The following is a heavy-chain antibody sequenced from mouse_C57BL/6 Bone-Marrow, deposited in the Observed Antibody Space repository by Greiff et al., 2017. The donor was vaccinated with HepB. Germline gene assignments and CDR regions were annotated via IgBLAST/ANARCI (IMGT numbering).Heavy chain of an antibody. V-gene: IGHV3-6*01. J-gene: IGHJ1*03. CDR2: ISYDGSN. Sequence: EVKVEESGPGLVKPSQSLSLTCSVTGYSITSGYYWNWIRQFPGNKLEWMGYISYDGSNNYNPSLKNRISITRDTSKNQFFLKLNSVTTEDTATYYCARDKATVVASYWYFDVWGTGTTVTVSS. CDR1: GYSITSGYY. CDR3: ARDKATVVASYWYFDV. D-gene: IGHD1-1*01.